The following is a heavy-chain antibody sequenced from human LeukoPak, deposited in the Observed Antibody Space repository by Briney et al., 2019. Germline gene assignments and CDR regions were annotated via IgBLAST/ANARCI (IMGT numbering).Heavy chain of an antibody. CDR1: GFTFNTYW. CDR2: IDQDGTEE. J-gene: IGHJ6*04. CDR3: ARGFDANYGMDV. D-gene: IGHD3-9*01. Sequence: GGSLRLSCAASGFTFNTYWMNWVRQAPGKGLEWVANIDQDGTEEYYVESVKGRFTIFRDNAKNSVLLQMNSLRADDTAVYYCARGFDANYGMDVWGKGTTVTVSS. V-gene: IGHV3-7*03.